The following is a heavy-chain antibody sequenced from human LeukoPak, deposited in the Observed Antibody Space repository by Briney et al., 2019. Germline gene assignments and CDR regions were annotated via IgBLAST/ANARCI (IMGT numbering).Heavy chain of an antibody. CDR3: ARGPIGYCSGGSCSTFDY. D-gene: IGHD2-15*01. CDR1: GGSTSSGGYS. Sequence: PSETLSLTCAVSGGSTSSGGYSWSWIRQPPGKGLEWIGYIYHSGSTYYNPSLKSRVTISVDRSKTQFSLKLSSVTAADTAVYYCARGPIGYCSGGSCSTFDYWGQGTLVTVSS. V-gene: IGHV4-30-2*01. J-gene: IGHJ4*02. CDR2: IYHSGST.